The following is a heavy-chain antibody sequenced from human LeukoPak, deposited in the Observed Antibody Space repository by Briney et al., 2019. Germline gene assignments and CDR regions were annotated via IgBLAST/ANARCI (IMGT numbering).Heavy chain of an antibody. CDR2: INHSGST. Sequence: SETLSLTCAVYSGSFSGYYWSWIRQPPGKGLEWIGEINHSGSTNYNPSLKSRVTISVDTSKNQFSLKLSSVTAADTAVYYCARDDIVTKMERRYNWFDPWGQGTLVTVSS. D-gene: IGHD2-15*01. CDR3: ARDDIVTKMERRYNWFDP. J-gene: IGHJ5*02. V-gene: IGHV4-34*01. CDR1: SGSFSGYY.